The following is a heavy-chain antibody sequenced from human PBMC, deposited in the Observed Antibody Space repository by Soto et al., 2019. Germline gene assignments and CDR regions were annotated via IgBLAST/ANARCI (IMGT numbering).Heavy chain of an antibody. Sequence: ASVKVSCKVSGYTLTELSMHWVRQAPGKGLEWMGGFDPEDGETIYAQKFQGRVTMTEDTSTDTAYMELSSLRSEDTAVYYCATRPYYYDSSGYYCFVYWGQGTLVTVSS. J-gene: IGHJ4*02. CDR2: FDPEDGET. V-gene: IGHV1-24*01. CDR1: GYTLTELS. D-gene: IGHD3-22*01. CDR3: ATRPYYYDSSGYYCFVY.